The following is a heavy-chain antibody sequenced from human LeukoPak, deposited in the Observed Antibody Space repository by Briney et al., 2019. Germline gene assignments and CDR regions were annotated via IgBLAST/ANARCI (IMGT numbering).Heavy chain of an antibody. D-gene: IGHD3-22*01. J-gene: IGHJ4*02. CDR2: ISGSGGST. CDR1: GFTFSSYA. Sequence: GGSLRLSCAASGFTFSSYAMSWVRQAPEKGLEWVSAISGSGGSTYYADSVKGRFTISRDNSKNTLYLQMNSLRAEDTAVYYCAKDPTYYYDSSGYPGTPLPDYWGQGTLVTVSS. V-gene: IGHV3-23*01. CDR3: AKDPTYYYDSSGYPGTPLPDY.